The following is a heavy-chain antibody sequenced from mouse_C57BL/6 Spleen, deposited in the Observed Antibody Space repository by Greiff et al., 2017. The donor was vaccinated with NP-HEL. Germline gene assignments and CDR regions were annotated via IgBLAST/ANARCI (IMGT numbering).Heavy chain of an antibody. D-gene: IGHD2-5*01. V-gene: IGHV14-4*01. J-gene: IGHJ2*01. Sequence: VQLKQSGAELVRPGASVKLSCTASGFNIKDDYMHWVKQRPEQGLEWIGWIDPENGDTEYASKFQGKATITADTSSNTAYLQLSSLTSEDTAVYYCTTGDYSNYVGIDYWGQGTTLTVSS. CDR3: TTGDYSNYVGIDY. CDR1: GFNIKDDY. CDR2: IDPENGDT.